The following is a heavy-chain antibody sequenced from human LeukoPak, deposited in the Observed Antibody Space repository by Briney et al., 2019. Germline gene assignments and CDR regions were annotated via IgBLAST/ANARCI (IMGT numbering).Heavy chain of an antibody. CDR3: ARSIIGTRSKFDY. CDR2: FYYSGST. V-gene: IGHV4-39*01. CDR1: GGSISSSSHY. J-gene: IGHJ4*02. Sequence: KPSETLSLTCTVSGGSISSSSHYWGWIRQPPGKGLEWIGSFYYSGSTYYNPSLKSRVTISIDTSKNQFALKLSSVTAADTAVYYCARSIIGTRSKFDYWGQGTLVTVSS. D-gene: IGHD1/OR15-1a*01.